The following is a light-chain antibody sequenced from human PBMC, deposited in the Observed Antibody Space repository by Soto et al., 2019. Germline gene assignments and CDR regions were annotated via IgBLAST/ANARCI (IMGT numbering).Light chain of an antibody. J-gene: IGLJ1*01. CDR1: SSDVGGYNY. CDR2: VVS. CDR3: SSYSNSTAYL. V-gene: IGLV2-14*01. Sequence: QSALAQPTSVSGSPGQSIAISCTGTSSDVGGYNYVSWHQQHPGKAPKVLISVVSNRPSGVSNRFSGSKSDNTASLTISGLQAEDEADYFCSSYSNSTAYLFGTGTKVTVL.